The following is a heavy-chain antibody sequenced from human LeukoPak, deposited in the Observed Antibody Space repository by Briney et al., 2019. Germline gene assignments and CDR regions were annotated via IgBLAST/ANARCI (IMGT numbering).Heavy chain of an antibody. J-gene: IGHJ4*02. CDR1: AASISSYY. D-gene: IGHD2-15*01. Sequence: SETLSLTCTVSAASISSYYWSWIRQPPGKGLEWIGYMSYSGSTKYNPSLKSRVTISLDTSNNQLSLKLSSVTVADTAVYYCARGRMPAANPLDYWGQGTLVTVSS. CDR3: ARGRMPAANPLDY. CDR2: MSYSGST. V-gene: IGHV4-59*01.